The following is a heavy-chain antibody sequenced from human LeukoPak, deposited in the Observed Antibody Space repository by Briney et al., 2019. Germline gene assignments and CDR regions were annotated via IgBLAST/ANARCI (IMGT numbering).Heavy chain of an antibody. CDR3: ARATYYYGSGFLFDP. CDR1: GDSISSGDYY. Sequence: SETLSLTCTASGDSISSGDYYWSWIRQPAGKGLEWIGRISSSGSTNYNPSLKSRVTMSVDTSKNQFSLKLSSVTAADTAVYYCARATYYYGSGFLFDPWGQGTLVTVSS. V-gene: IGHV4-61*02. CDR2: ISSSGST. J-gene: IGHJ5*02. D-gene: IGHD3-10*01.